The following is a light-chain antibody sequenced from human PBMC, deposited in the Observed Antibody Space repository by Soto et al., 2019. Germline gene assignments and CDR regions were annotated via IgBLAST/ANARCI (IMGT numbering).Light chain of an antibody. Sequence: QSALTQPRSVSGSPGQSVTISCTGTSSDFGGYNYVSWYQHHPGKAPKLMIYDVSERPSGVPDRFSGSKSGNTASLTISGLQAEDEADYYCCSYAGTFYVFGIGTKVTLL. CDR1: SSDFGGYNY. CDR2: DVS. CDR3: CSYAGTFYV. J-gene: IGLJ1*01. V-gene: IGLV2-11*01.